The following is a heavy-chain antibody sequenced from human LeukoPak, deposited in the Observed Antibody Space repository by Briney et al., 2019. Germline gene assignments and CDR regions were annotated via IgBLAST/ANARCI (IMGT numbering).Heavy chain of an antibody. V-gene: IGHV3-23*01. CDR2: ISGSGGST. CDR3: AKDLPSRPAYYYDSSSGPQNDY. CDR1: GFTFSSYA. Sequence: AGGSLRLSCAASGFTFSSYAMSWVRQAPGKGLEWVSAISGSGGSTYYADSVKGRFTIPRDNSKNTLHLQMNSLRAEDTAVYYCAKDLPSRPAYYYDSSSGPQNDYWGQGTLVTVSS. J-gene: IGHJ4*02. D-gene: IGHD3-22*01.